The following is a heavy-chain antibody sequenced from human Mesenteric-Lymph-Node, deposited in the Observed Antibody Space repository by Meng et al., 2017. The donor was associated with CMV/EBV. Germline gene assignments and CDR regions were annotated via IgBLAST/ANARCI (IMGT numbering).Heavy chain of an antibody. V-gene: IGHV3-7*01. CDR1: GFTFSSDW. J-gene: IGHJ4*02. D-gene: IGHD3-22*01. CDR2: IKQDGSEK. CDR3: ARGVYASGYYFAY. Sequence: GESLKISCAASGFTFSSDWMSWVRQAPGKGLEWVANIKQDGSEKYYVDSVKGRFTISRDNAKNSLYLQMNSLRAEDTAVYYCARGVYASGYYFAYWGPGTQVTVSS.